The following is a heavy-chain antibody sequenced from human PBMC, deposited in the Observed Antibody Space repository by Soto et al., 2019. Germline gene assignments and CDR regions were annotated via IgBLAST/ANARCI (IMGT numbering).Heavy chain of an antibody. J-gene: IGHJ6*03. CDR2: ISPYNGNT. V-gene: IGHV1-18*01. CDR3: ARGPNWNWNYYYCYLDV. D-gene: IGHD1-1*01. CDR1: GSTFTSYG. Sequence: QVQLVQSGAEVKKHGASVKVSCKASGSTFTSYGISWVRQAPRQGLEWMGWISPYNGNTNYAQKLQGRVTMTTDTSTRTAYMEMRRMRSDDTAVYYCARGPNWNWNYYYCYLDVWGKGTTVPVSS.